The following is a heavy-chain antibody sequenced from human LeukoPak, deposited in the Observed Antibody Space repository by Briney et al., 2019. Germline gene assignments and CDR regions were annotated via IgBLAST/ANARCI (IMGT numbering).Heavy chain of an antibody. D-gene: IGHD6-19*01. CDR3: ATTDGYSSGWYGGTPY. CDR1: GYTLTELS. CDR2: FDPEDGET. J-gene: IGHJ4*02. V-gene: IGHV1-24*01. Sequence: GASVKVSCKVSGYTLTELSMHWVRQAPGKGLEWMGGFDPEDGETIYAQKFQGRVTMTEDTSTDTAYMELSSLRSEDTAVYYCATTDGYSSGWYGGTPYWGQGTLVTVSS.